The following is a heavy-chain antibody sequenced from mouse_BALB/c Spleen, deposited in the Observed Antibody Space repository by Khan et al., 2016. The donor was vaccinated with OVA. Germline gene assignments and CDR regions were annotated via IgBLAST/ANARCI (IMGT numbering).Heavy chain of an antibody. J-gene: IGHJ4*01. Sequence: VQLKESGPGLVKPSQSLSLTCTVTGYSITSDYAWNWIRQFPGNKLEWMGYISYSGSTNYNPSLKSRISITRDTAKDQFFLQLKSVTSEETATYYCASERGRYDALDYWGQGTSVTVSS. CDR3: ASERGRYDALDY. CDR2: ISYSGST. V-gene: IGHV3-2*02. CDR1: GYSITSDYA.